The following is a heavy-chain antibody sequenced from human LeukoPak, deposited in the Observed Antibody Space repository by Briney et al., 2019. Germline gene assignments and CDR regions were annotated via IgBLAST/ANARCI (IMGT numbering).Heavy chain of an antibody. CDR2: ISSSGSTI. J-gene: IGHJ3*02. V-gene: IGHV3-48*03. CDR1: GFTFSSYE. D-gene: IGHD2-15*01. CDR3: AALVVVVATSTDDAFDT. Sequence: PGGSLRLSCAASGFTFSSYEMNWVRQAPGKGLEWVSYISSSGSTIYYADSVKGRFTISRDNAKNSLYLQMNSLRAEDTAVYYCAALVVVVATSTDDAFDTWGQGTMVTVSS.